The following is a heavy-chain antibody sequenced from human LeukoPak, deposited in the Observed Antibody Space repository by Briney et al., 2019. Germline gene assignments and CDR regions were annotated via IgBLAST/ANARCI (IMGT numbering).Heavy chain of an antibody. D-gene: IGHD4-17*01. CDR1: GFTFSSYA. CDR3: ARADYGDLVDY. CDR2: ISYDGSNK. V-gene: IGHV3-30*01. J-gene: IGHJ4*02. Sequence: GGSLRLSCAASGFTFSSYAMHWVRQAPGKGLEWVAGISYDGSNKYYADSVKGRFTISRDNSKNTLYLQMNSLRAEDTAVYYCARADYGDLVDYWGQGTLVTVSS.